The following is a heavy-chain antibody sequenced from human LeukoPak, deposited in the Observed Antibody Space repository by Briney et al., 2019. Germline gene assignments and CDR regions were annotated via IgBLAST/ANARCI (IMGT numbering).Heavy chain of an antibody. D-gene: IGHD2-2*01. V-gene: IGHV1-69*06. CDR3: ARVDCSSTSCPDAFDI. CDR1: GGTFSIYA. Sequence: GSSVTVSCTASGGTFSIYAISWVRQAPGQGLEWMGGIIPIFGTANYAQKFQGRVTITADKSTSTAYMELSSLRSEDTAVYYCARVDCSSTSCPDAFDIWGQGTMVTVSS. J-gene: IGHJ3*02. CDR2: IIPIFGTA.